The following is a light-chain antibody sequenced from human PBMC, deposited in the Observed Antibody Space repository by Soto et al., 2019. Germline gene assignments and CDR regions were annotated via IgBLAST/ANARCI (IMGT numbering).Light chain of an antibody. Sequence: DIQMTQSPSTLSATAGDRVTITCRASQSISAWLAWYQQKPGKAPKLLIYDASTLESGVPSRFSGSGSGTEFTLTSSNLQPDDFATYYCQQYENYWTFGKGTKVEIK. V-gene: IGKV1-5*01. J-gene: IGKJ1*01. CDR1: QSISAW. CDR3: QQYENYWT. CDR2: DAS.